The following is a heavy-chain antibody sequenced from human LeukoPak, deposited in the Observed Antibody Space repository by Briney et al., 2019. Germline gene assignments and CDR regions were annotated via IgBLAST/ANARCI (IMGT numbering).Heavy chain of an antibody. V-gene: IGHV6-1*01. D-gene: IGHD3-10*01. CDR2: TYYRSKWYN. Sequence: SQTLSLTCAISGDSVSSNSAAWNWIRQSPSRGLEWLGRTYYRSKWYNDYAVSVKSRITTNPDTSKNQFSLQLNSVTPEDTAVYYCAREVLLWFGELNDAFDIWGQGTMVTVSS. CDR3: AREVLLWFGELNDAFDI. J-gene: IGHJ3*02. CDR1: GDSVSSNSAA.